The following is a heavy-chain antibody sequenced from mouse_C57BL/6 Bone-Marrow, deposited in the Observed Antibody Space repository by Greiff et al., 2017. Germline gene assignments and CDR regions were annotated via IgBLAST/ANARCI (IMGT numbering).Heavy chain of an antibody. D-gene: IGHD1-1*01. CDR2: INPYNGGT. CDR3: TLREYYDGSSYAMDY. Sequence: EVQLQQSGPVLVKPGASVKMSCKASGYTFTDYYMNWVKQSHGKSLEWIGVINPYNGGTSSNQKFKGKATLTVDKSSSTAYMELNSLTSEDSAVYYCTLREYYDGSSYAMDYWGQGTTVTVSS. CDR1: GYTFTDYY. J-gene: IGHJ4*01. V-gene: IGHV1-19*01.